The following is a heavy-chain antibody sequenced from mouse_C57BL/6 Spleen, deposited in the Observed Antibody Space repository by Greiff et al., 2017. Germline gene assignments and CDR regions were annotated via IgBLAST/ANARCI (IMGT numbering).Heavy chain of an antibody. J-gene: IGHJ2*02. CDR3: ARSHYDYDPGD. CDR1: GYKFTDYY. D-gene: IGHD2-4*01. CDR2: INPNNGGT. V-gene: IGHV1-26*01. Sequence: EVQLQQSGPELVKPGASVKISCKASGYKFTDYYLNWVKQSHGKSLEWIGAINPNNGGTSYNKKFKGKATLTLEKSSSTAYMELRRLTSEDSAVYYCARSHYDYDPGDWSQGTSLTVPS.